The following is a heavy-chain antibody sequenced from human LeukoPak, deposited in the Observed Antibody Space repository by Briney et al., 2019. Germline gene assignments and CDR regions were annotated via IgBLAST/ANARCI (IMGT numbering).Heavy chain of an antibody. J-gene: IGHJ4*02. CDR3: AKGGKWDVTPFDY. CDR1: GFTVSINY. Sequence: GGSLRLSCAASGFTVSINYMSWVRQAPGKGVEWVSTISGGGGSTYYADSVKGRFTISRDNSKNTLYLQVNSLRAEDTAVYYCAKGGKWDVTPFDYWGQGTLVTVSS. CDR2: ISGGGGST. D-gene: IGHD1-26*01. V-gene: IGHV3-23*01.